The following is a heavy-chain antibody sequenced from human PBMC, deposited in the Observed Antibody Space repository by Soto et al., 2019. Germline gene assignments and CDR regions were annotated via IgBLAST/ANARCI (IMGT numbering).Heavy chain of an antibody. J-gene: IGHJ6*03. D-gene: IGHD6-13*01. CDR3: ARDLRGIAAAAKTRYYYYYMDV. Sequence: GGSLRLSCAASGFTVSSNYMSWVRQAPGKGLEWVSVIYSGGSTYYADSVKGRFTISRHNSKNTLYLQMNSLRAEDTAVYYCARDLRGIAAAAKTRYYYYYMDVWGKGTTVTVSS. CDR1: GFTVSSNY. V-gene: IGHV3-53*04. CDR2: IYSGGST.